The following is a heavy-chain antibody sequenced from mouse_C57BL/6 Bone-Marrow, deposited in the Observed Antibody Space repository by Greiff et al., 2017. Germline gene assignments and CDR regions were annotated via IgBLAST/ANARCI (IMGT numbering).Heavy chain of an antibody. Sequence: VQLQQSGAELVRPGTSVKVSCKASGYAFTNYLIEWVKQRPGQGLEWIGVINPGSGGTNYNEKFKGKATLTADKSSSTAYMQLSSLTSEDSAVYFCALLRYYYYAMDYWGQGTSVTVAS. CDR2: INPGSGGT. D-gene: IGHD1-1*01. V-gene: IGHV1-54*01. CDR1: GYAFTNYL. CDR3: ALLRYYYYAMDY. J-gene: IGHJ4*01.